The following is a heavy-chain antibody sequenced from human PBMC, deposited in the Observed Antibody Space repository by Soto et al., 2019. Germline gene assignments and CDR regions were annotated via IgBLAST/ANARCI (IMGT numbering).Heavy chain of an antibody. V-gene: IGHV1-69*06. D-gene: IGHD3-22*01. J-gene: IGHJ2*01. CDR2: VIPIFGTA. Sequence: QVELVQSGAEVKKPGSSVKVSCQASEDTFRNYAISWGRQAPGQGLEWMGGVIPIFGTANYAQKFQGRVTITAATSANTVYLELSSLRSEDTAVYYCASTKYDSSAYYYWSLGLWGRGTLVTVSS. CDR3: ASTKYDSSAYYYWSLGL. CDR1: EDTFRNYA.